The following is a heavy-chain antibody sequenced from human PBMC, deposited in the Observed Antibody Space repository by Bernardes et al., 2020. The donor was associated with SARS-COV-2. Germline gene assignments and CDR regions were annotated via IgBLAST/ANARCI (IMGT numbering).Heavy chain of an antibody. CDR1: GFTFSSYA. J-gene: IGHJ4*02. CDR3: VKAGGDVWGSYRFFDS. CDR2: VSVSGDNT. D-gene: IGHD3-16*02. V-gene: IGHV3-23*01. Sequence: GGSLRLSCAASGFTFSSYAMSWVRQAPGKGLEWVSGVSVSGDNTYYAGSVKGRFTISRDNSKNTLYLEMDLLRPDDTAVYYCVKAGGDVWGSYRFFDSWGQGTLVTVSS.